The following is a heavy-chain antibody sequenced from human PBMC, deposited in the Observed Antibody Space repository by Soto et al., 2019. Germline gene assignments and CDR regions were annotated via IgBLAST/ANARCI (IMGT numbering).Heavy chain of an antibody. J-gene: IGHJ4*02. Sequence: SETLSLTCSVSGGSISSRSYYWGWIRQPPGKGLEWIASIYYSGSTYYNPSLKSRVTMSVDTSKNQFSLDLRSVTAADTAVYYCARGPRGDGYNYFDYWGQGTLVTVSS. V-gene: IGHV4-39*01. CDR2: IYYSGST. CDR3: ARGPRGDGYNYFDY. D-gene: IGHD3-10*01. CDR1: GGSISSRSYY.